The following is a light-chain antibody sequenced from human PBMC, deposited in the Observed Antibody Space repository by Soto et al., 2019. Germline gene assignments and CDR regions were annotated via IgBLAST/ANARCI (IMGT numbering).Light chain of an antibody. CDR2: DAS. CDR3: QERGRWPS. CDR1: QSLDNY. V-gene: IGKV3-11*01. J-gene: IGKJ4*01. Sequence: EIVLTQSPATLSLSPGERATLSCRASQSLDNYLAWYQHKPGQPPRLLIYDASTSATDIPARFSGSGSGTDFTLTISGLEREYFAVYYCQERGRWPSFGGGTKVEIK.